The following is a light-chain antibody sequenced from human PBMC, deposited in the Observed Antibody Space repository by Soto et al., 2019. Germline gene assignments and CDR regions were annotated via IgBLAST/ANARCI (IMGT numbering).Light chain of an antibody. CDR3: QKYNTAPLT. J-gene: IGKJ4*01. V-gene: IGKV1-27*01. CDR1: LPISNY. CDR2: GIS. Sequence: DIQMTQSPSSLSASVGDRVTITGRASLPISNYLAWYQQKPGKIPKLLISGISTLQSGVPSRFSGSGYGTEVTLTISNLQPEDVATYYCQKYNTAPLTFGGGTKVDIK.